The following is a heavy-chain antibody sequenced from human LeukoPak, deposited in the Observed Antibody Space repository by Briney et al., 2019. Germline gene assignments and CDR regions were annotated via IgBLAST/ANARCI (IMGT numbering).Heavy chain of an antibody. V-gene: IGHV1-24*01. J-gene: IGHJ3*02. CDR2: FDPEDGET. Sequence: ASVKVSCKVSGYTLTELSMHWVRQAPGKGLEWMGGFDPEDGETIYAQKFQGRVTMTEDTSTDTAYMELSSLRSEDTAVYYCATWIGGGRAVAGTDAFDIWGQGTMVTVSS. CDR1: GYTLTELS. CDR3: ATWIGGGRAVAGTDAFDI. D-gene: IGHD6-19*01.